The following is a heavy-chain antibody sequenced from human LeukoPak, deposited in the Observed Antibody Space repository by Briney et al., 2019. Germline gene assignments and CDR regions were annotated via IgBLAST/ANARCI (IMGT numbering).Heavy chain of an antibody. CDR2: IHPYSGGS. Sequence: ASVKVSCKASGGTFSSHTISWVRQAPGQGLEWMGRIHPYSGGSNSAQKFQGRVTMARDMSINTVYMELSGLRSDDTALYYCASAVPAIVIPQNGFDIWGPGTMVTVSS. CDR3: ASAVPAIVIPQNGFDI. CDR1: GGTFSSHT. J-gene: IGHJ3*02. D-gene: IGHD1-26*01. V-gene: IGHV1-2*06.